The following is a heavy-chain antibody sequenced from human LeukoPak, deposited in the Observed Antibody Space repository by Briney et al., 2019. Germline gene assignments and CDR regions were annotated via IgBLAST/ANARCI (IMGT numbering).Heavy chain of an antibody. V-gene: IGHV3-30*18. CDR2: ISYDGSNK. J-gene: IGHJ4*02. Sequence: GGSLRLSCAASGFTFSSYGMHWVRQAPGKGLEWVAVISYDGSNKYYAGSVKGRFTISRDNSRNTLYLQMNSLRAEDTAVYYCAKEMYYDFWSGYYTLDYWGQGTLVTVSS. CDR1: GFTFSSYG. CDR3: AKEMYYDFWSGYYTLDY. D-gene: IGHD3-3*01.